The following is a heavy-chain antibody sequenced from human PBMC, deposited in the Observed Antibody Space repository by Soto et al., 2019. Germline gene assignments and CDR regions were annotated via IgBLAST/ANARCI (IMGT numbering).Heavy chain of an antibody. J-gene: IGHJ5*02. Sequence: GGSLRLSCAASGFTFSSYSMNWVRQAPGKGLEWVSYISSSSSTIYYADSVKGRFTISRDNAKNSLYLQMNSLRAEDTAVYYCARVLYIKAAGMDNWFDPWGQGTLVTVSS. CDR1: GFTFSSYS. CDR2: ISSSSSTI. D-gene: IGHD6-13*01. CDR3: ARVLYIKAAGMDNWFDP. V-gene: IGHV3-48*01.